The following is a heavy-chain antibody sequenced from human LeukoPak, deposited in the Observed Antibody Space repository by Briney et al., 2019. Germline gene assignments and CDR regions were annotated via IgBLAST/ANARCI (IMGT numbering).Heavy chain of an antibody. CDR2: IWYDGSNK. V-gene: IGHV3-33*01. Sequence: GRSLRLSCAASGFTFCSYGMHWVRQAPGKGLEWVAVIWYDGSNKYYADSVKGRFTISRDNSKNTLYLQMNSLRAEDTAVYYCARDGYYYDSSGSMDYYYGMDVWGQGTTVTVSS. D-gene: IGHD3-22*01. CDR3: ARDGYYYDSSGSMDYYYGMDV. J-gene: IGHJ6*02. CDR1: GFTFCSYG.